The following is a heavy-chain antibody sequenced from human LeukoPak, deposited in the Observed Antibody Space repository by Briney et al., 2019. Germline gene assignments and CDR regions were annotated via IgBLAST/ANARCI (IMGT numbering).Heavy chain of an antibody. D-gene: IGHD6-13*01. CDR2: IYYSGST. J-gene: IGHJ3*02. V-gene: IGHV4-59*01. Sequence: SETLSLTCTVSGGSISSYYWSWIRQPPGKGLEWIGYIYYSGSTNYNPSLKSRVTISVDTSKNQFSLKLSSVTAADTAVYYCARELSAAAGTFDIWGQGTMVTVSS. CDR3: ARELSAAAGTFDI. CDR1: GGSISSYY.